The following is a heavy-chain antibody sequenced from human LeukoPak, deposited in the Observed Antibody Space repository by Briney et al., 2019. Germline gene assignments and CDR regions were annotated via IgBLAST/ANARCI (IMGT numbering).Heavy chain of an antibody. J-gene: IGHJ6*03. D-gene: IGHD7-27*01. CDR3: ATALGTPGYYYYYMDV. CDR2: FDPEDGET. V-gene: IGHV1-24*01. CDR1: GYTLTELS. Sequence: ASVKVSCKVSGYTLTELSMHWVRQAPGKGLEWMGGFDPEDGETIYAQKFQGGVTMTEDTSTDTAYMELSSLRSEDTAVYYCATALGTPGYYYYYMDVWGKGTTVTVSS.